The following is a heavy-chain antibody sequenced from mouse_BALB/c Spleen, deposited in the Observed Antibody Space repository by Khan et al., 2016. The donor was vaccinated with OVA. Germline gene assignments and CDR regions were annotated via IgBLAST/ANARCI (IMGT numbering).Heavy chain of an antibody. CDR3: ARLAYYYDSEGFAY. J-gene: IGHJ3*01. CDR2: ISSGGSYT. D-gene: IGHD1-1*01. V-gene: IGHV5-6*01. CDR1: GFTFSTYG. Sequence: EVELVESGGDLVKPEGSLKLSCAASGFTFSTYGMSWVRQTPDKRLEWVATISSGGSYTYYPDSVQGRFTISRDNPKKTLYLQMSSLKSEDRAMFYCARLAYYYDSEGFAYWGQGTLVTVSA.